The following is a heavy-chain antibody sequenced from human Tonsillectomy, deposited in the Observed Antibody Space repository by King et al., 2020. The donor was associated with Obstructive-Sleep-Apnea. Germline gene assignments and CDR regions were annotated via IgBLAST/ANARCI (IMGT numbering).Heavy chain of an antibody. D-gene: IGHD1-14*01. CDR1: GGSISGHY. Sequence: QLQESGPGLVKPSETLSLTCTVSGGSISGHYWSWIRQPPGKGLEWIGYIYYSGTTNYNPSLESRVTISVDTSKNQFSLKLTSVTAADTAVYYCARREYGDGTSRDAGDIWGQGKRVTGSP. CDR3: ARREYGDGTSRDAGDI. J-gene: IGHJ3*02. CDR2: IYYSGTT. V-gene: IGHV4-59*11.